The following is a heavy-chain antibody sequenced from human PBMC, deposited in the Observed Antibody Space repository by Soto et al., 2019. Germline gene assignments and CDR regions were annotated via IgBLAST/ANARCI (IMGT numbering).Heavy chain of an antibody. V-gene: IGHV3-30*18. CDR1: GFTFSSYG. CDR2: ISYDGSNK. Sequence: QVQLVESGGGVVQPGRSLRLSCAAFGFTFSSYGMHWVRQAPGKGLEWVAVISYDGSNKYYADSVKGRFTISRDNSKNTLYLQMNSLRAEDTAVYYCANEGWEWELLYYFDYWGQGTLVTVSS. CDR3: ANEGWEWELLYYFDY. J-gene: IGHJ4*02. D-gene: IGHD1-26*01.